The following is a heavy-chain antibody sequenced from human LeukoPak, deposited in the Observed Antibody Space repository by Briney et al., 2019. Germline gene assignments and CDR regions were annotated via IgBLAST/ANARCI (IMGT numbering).Heavy chain of an antibody. J-gene: IGHJ4*02. V-gene: IGHV1-69*04. Sequence: SVKVSCKASGYTFTRYGISWVRQAPGQGLEWMGRIIPILGIANYAQKFQGRVTITADKSTSTAYMELSSLRSEDTAVYYCARSRIVGSAGPFDYWGQGTLVTVSS. CDR2: IIPILGIA. CDR1: GYTFTRYG. D-gene: IGHD1-26*01. CDR3: ARSRIVGSAGPFDY.